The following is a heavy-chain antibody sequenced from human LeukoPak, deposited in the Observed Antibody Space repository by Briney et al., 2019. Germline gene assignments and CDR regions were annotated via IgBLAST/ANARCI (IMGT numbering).Heavy chain of an antibody. CDR2: IYYDGRT. CDR1: GASISSTTYY. Sequence: SETLSLTCNVSGASISSTTYYWGWIRQPPGKGLEWIGSIYYDGRTYYNPSLQSRLAISVDTSKNQFSLRLSSVTAADTAVYYCARGDSYGSPWFNYWGQGTLVTVSS. D-gene: IGHD5-18*01. CDR3: ARGDSYGSPWFNY. J-gene: IGHJ4*02. V-gene: IGHV4-39*07.